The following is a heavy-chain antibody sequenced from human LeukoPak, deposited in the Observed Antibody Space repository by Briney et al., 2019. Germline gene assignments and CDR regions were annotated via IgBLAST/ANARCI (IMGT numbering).Heavy chain of an antibody. CDR1: GCSFSSYA. J-gene: IGHJ4*02. CDR3: AKDVAAAAGYYFDY. D-gene: IGHD6-13*01. V-gene: IGHV3-23*01. CDR2: ISESGGST. Sequence: PGGSLRLSCAASGCSFSSYAMSWVRQAPGKGLEWVSVISESGGSTYYADSVKGRFTISRDNSKDTLYLQMNSLRAEDTAVYYCAKDVAAAAGYYFDYWGQGTLVSVST.